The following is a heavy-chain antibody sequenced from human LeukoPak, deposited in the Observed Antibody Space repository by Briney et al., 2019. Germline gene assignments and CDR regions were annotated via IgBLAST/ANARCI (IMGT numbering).Heavy chain of an antibody. CDR1: GFTFSSYA. CDR2: ISGSGGST. D-gene: IGHD3-3*01. J-gene: IGHJ5*02. Sequence: GGSLRLSCAASGFTFSSYAMSWVRQAPGKGLEWVSAISGSGGSTYYADSVKGRFTISRDNSKNTLYLQMNSLRDEDTAVYYCAKEPFGVVINQWFDPWGQGTLVTVSS. V-gene: IGHV3-23*01. CDR3: AKEPFGVVINQWFDP.